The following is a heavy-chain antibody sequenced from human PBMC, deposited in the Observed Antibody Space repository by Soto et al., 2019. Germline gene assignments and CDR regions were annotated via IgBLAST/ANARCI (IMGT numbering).Heavy chain of an antibody. CDR3: ARLAGSGSYYYFDY. V-gene: IGHV4-59*08. J-gene: IGHJ4*02. Sequence: SETLSLTCTVSGGSISSYYWSWIRQPPGKGLEWIGYIYYSGSTTYNPSLKSRVTISVDTSKNQFSLKLSSVTAADTAVYYCARLAGSGSYYYFDYWGQGTLVTVSS. D-gene: IGHD1-26*01. CDR1: GGSISSYY. CDR2: IYYSGST.